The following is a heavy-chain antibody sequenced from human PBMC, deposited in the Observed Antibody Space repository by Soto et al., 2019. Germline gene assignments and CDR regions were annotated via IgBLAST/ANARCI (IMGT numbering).Heavy chain of an antibody. V-gene: IGHV1-2*04. CDR2: INPNSGGA. CDR1: GYTFTGYY. J-gene: IGHJ4*02. D-gene: IGHD3-9*01. CDR3: ARGGDRYYDILTGYPAGGFFDY. Sequence: VASVKVSCKASGYTFTGYYMHWVRQAPGQGLEWMGWINPNSGGANYAQKFQGWVTMTRDTSISTAYMELSRLRSDDTAVYYCARGGDRYYDILTGYPAGGFFDYWGQGTLVTVSS.